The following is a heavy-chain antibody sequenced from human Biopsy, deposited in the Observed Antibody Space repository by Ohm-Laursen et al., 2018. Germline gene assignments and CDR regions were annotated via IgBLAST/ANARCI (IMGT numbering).Heavy chain of an antibody. CDR1: GGSVSSGSFY. V-gene: IGHV4-61*01. Sequence: SDTLSLACPVSGGSVSSGSFYWTWIRQPPGRGLEYIGYIYDRGSTANYNPSLESRVTMSVDMPKNQFSLKLSSVTAADTAIYYCARGMRSSGWPYFDSWGQGTLVTVSS. CDR3: ARGMRSSGWPYFDS. D-gene: IGHD6-19*01. CDR2: IYDRGSTA. J-gene: IGHJ4*02.